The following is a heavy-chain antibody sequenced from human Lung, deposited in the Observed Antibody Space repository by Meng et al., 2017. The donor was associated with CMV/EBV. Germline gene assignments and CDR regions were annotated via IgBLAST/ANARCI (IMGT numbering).Heavy chain of an antibody. J-gene: IGHJ6*02. CDR3: ARMIMNNYDCHFAMDV. Sequence: SETXSLXXTVYGGSLGDYFWTWIRQPPGKGLEWFGEIDHSGSTKYNPSLQGRATISDDASKNQLSLKLRSLTAADTAVYYCARMIMNNYDCHFAMDVWGQGXSVTVSS. CDR1: GGSLGDYF. CDR2: IDHSGST. D-gene: IGHD3-9*01. V-gene: IGHV4-34*01.